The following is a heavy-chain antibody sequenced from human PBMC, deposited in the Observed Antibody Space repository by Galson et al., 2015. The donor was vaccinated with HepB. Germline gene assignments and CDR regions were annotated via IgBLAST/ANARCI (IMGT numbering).Heavy chain of an antibody. CDR1: AYNFANYW. CDR3: ASSLATTLYFDY. J-gene: IGHJ4*02. Sequence: QSGAEVKKPGESLKISCKGSAYNFANYWIGWVRQMPGKGLEWMGIIFPDDSDTRYSPSFRGQVTTSADKSINTAYLQWSRLKASDTAIYYCASSLATTLYFDYWGQGTLVTVSS. D-gene: IGHD1-1*01. CDR2: IFPDDSDT. V-gene: IGHV5-51*01.